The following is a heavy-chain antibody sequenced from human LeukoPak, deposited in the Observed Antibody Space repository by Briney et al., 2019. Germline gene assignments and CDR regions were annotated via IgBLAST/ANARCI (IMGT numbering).Heavy chain of an antibody. CDR3: ARDRMGWFGELLFGDYYYYGMDV. CDR2: INPNSGGT. J-gene: IGHJ6*02. D-gene: IGHD3-10*01. V-gene: IGHV1-2*02. CDR1: GYTFTGYY. Sequence: ASVKVSCKASGYTFTGYYMHWVRQAPGQGLEWMGWINPNSGGTNYAQKFQGRVTMTRDTSISTAYMELRSLRSDDTAVYYCARDRMGWFGELLFGDYYYYGMDVWGQGTTVTVSS.